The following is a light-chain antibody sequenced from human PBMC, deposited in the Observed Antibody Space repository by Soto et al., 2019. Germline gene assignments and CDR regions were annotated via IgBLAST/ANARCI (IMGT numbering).Light chain of an antibody. V-gene: IGKV3-11*01. CDR2: DAS. J-gene: IGKJ5*01. CDR3: QQRYAWPPIT. Sequence: EIVLTQAPATLSLSPGESATLACRASRSVRSYLAWYQQKPGQAPRLLIYDASNRAAGIPARFSGSGSETDFTLTISNLGPEDFAVYYCQQRYAWPPITFGQGTRLEIK. CDR1: RSVRSY.